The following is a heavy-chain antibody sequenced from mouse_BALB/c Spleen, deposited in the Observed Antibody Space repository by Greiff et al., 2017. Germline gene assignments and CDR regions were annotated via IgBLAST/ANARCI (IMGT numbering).Heavy chain of an antibody. CDR1: GFSLTSYG. CDR3: AREARRSTMITTTWFAY. V-gene: IGHV2-9*02. J-gene: IGHJ3*01. Sequence: VQVVESGPGLVAPSQSLSITCTVSGFSLTSYGVHWVRQPPGKGLEWLGVIWAGGSTNYNSALMSRLSISKDNSKSQVFLKMNSLQTDDTAMYYCAREARRSTMITTTWFAYWGQGTLVTVSA. D-gene: IGHD2-4*01. CDR2: IWAGGST.